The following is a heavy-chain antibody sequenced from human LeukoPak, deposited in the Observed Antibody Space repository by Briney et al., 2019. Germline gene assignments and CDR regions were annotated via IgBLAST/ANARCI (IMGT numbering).Heavy chain of an antibody. V-gene: IGHV1-69*05. Sequence: SVKVSCKASGGTFSSYAISWVRQAPGQGLEWMGGIIPIFGTANYAQKFQGRVTITTDESTSTAYMELSSLRSEDTAAYYCARNYDFWSGYSKAYYYYYMDVWGKGTTVTVSS. CDR3: ARNYDFWSGYSKAYYYYYMDV. CDR2: IIPIFGTA. J-gene: IGHJ6*03. D-gene: IGHD3-3*01. CDR1: GGTFSSYA.